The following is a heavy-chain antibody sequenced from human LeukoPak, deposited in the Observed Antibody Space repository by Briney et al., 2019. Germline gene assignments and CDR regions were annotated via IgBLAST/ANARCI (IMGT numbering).Heavy chain of an antibody. Sequence: SETLSLTCAVYGGSFSGYYWSWIRQPPGKGLEWIGEINHSGSTNYNPSLKSRVTISVDTSKNQFSLKLSSVTAADTAVYYCARVGRYFDWGQGTLVTVSS. J-gene: IGHJ4*02. V-gene: IGHV4-34*01. CDR1: GGSFSGYY. CDR2: INHSGST. CDR3: ARVGRYFD. D-gene: IGHD3-9*01.